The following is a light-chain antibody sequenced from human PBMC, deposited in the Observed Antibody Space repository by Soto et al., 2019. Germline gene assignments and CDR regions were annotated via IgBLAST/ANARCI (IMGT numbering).Light chain of an antibody. Sequence: DIQMTQSPSSLSASVGDRVTITCRASQDISNYLAWFQQKPGKAPKSLIFTASSLQSGVPSRFSGSGSGTEFTLTIDNLRPEDFPTYYCQHYYRYPITFGQGTRLEIK. CDR1: QDISNY. V-gene: IGKV1-16*01. CDR2: TAS. J-gene: IGKJ5*01. CDR3: QHYYRYPIT.